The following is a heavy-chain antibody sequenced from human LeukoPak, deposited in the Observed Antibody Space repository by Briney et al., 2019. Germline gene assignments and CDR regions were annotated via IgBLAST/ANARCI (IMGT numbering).Heavy chain of an antibody. Sequence: GGSLRLSCASSGFTFSSYAMSCGRQAPGKGLEWVSAISGSGGSTYYADSVKGRFTISRDNSKNTLYLQMNSLRAEDTAVYYCARRSSMSTVTRSEYHYYMDVWGQGTTVTVSS. D-gene: IGHD4-17*01. CDR1: GFTFSSYA. J-gene: IGHJ6*03. CDR3: ARRSSMSTVTRSEYHYYMDV. V-gene: IGHV3-23*01. CDR2: ISGSGGST.